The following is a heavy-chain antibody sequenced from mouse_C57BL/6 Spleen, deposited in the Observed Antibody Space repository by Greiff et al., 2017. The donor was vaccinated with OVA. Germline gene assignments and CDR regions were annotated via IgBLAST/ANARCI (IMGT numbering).Heavy chain of an antibody. Sequence: VQLQQPGAELVMPGASVKLSCKASGYTFTSYWMHWVKQRPGQGLEWIGEIDPSDSYTNYNQKFKGKSTLTVDKSSSTAYMQLSSLTSEDSAVYYCARGDDGYGAYWGQGTLVTVSA. D-gene: IGHD2-3*01. V-gene: IGHV1-69*01. CDR1: GYTFTSYW. J-gene: IGHJ3*01. CDR2: IDPSDSYT. CDR3: ARGDDGYGAY.